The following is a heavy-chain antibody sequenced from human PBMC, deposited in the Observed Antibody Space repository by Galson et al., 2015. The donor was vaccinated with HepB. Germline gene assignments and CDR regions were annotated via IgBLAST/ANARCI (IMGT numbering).Heavy chain of an antibody. J-gene: IGHJ4*02. D-gene: IGHD3-10*01. Sequence: SLRLSCAASGFTFSSYAMSWVRQAPGKGLEWVSAISGSGGSTYYADSVKGRLTISRDNSKNTLYLQMNSLRAEDTAVYYCAKDRWGFRELLPTFDYWGQGTLVTVSS. V-gene: IGHV3-23*01. CDR1: GFTFSSYA. CDR3: AKDRWGFRELLPTFDY. CDR2: ISGSGGST.